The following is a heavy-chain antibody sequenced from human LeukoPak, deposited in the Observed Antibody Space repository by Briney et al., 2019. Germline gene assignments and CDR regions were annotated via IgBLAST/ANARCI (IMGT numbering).Heavy chain of an antibody. CDR2: ISSSSSTI. Sequence: GGSLRLSCAASGFTFSSYSMNWVRQAPGKGLEWVSYISSSSSTIYYADSVKGRFTISRDNAKNSLYLQMNSLRAEDTAVYYCARGLQTYYYDSSGYLNRFDPWGQGTLVTASS. CDR3: ARGLQTYYYDSSGYLNRFDP. CDR1: GFTFSSYS. D-gene: IGHD3-22*01. V-gene: IGHV3-48*01. J-gene: IGHJ5*02.